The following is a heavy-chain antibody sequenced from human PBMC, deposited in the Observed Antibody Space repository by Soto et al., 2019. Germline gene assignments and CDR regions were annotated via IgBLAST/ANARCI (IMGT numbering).Heavy chain of an antibody. J-gene: IGHJ3*01. D-gene: IGHD4-17*01. V-gene: IGHV3-21*01. CDR2: ISPTGTFM. Sequence: VQLVESGGGLVKPGGSLRLSCAASGFAFSSYNMNWVRQAPGKGLEWVSSISPTGTFMHSADSLKDRFSISRDNAENSLYLQMNRLRAEDTAVYYCARGGRYGDLPGWTGDAFDLWGQGTMVTVSS. CDR3: ARGGRYGDLPGWTGDAFDL. CDR1: GFAFSSYN.